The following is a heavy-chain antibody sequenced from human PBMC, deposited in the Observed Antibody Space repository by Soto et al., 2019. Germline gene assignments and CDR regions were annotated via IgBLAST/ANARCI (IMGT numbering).Heavy chain of an antibody. Sequence: SETLSLTCAVYGGSFSGYYWSWIRQPPGKWLEWIGEINHSGSTNYNPSLKSRVTISVDTSKNQFSLKLSSVTAADTAVYYCASEGALGGYYYYYGMYVWGQGTTVTVSS. CDR1: GGSFSGYY. V-gene: IGHV4-34*01. J-gene: IGHJ6*02. CDR2: INHSGST. CDR3: ASEGALGGYYYYYGMYV.